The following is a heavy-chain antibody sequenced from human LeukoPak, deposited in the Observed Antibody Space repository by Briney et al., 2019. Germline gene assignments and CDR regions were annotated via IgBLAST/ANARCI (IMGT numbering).Heavy chain of an antibody. Sequence: AASVTVSCTISGDTLTEVSMHWVRQAPGKGLEWMGTFDPEEDETIYAQKFQGRFTMTEDTSTDTAYMELSSLRSEDTALYYCATVGVGLQVYWGQGTLVTVSS. D-gene: IGHD4-11*01. CDR1: GDTLTEVS. J-gene: IGHJ4*02. V-gene: IGHV1-24*01. CDR3: ATVGVGLQVY. CDR2: FDPEEDET.